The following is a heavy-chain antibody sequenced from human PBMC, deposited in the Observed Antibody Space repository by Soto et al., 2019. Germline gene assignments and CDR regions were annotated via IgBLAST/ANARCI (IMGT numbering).Heavy chain of an antibody. CDR3: TTDPGSGSGSYYPYYYYYMDV. CDR1: GFTFSNAW. CDR2: IKSKTDGGTT. J-gene: IGHJ6*03. D-gene: IGHD3-10*01. V-gene: IGHV3-15*01. Sequence: GGSLRLSCAASGFTFSNAWMSWVRQAPGKGLEWVGRIKSKTDGGTTDYAAPVKGRFTISRDDSKNTLYLQMNSLKTEDTAVYYCTTDPGSGSGSYYPYYYYYMDVWGKGTTVTVSS.